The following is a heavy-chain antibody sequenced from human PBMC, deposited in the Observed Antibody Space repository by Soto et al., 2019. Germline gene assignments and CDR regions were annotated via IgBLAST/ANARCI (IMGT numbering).Heavy chain of an antibody. CDR3: ARGTGYCISTSCYRGYYGMDV. V-gene: IGHV4-4*02. CDR2: IYHSGST. Sequence: QVQLQESGPGLVKPSGTLSLTCAVSGGSISSSNWWSWVRQPPGKGLEWIGEIYHSGSTNYNPSLKSRVTISVDKPKNQFSLKLSSVTAADTAVYYCARGTGYCISTSCYRGYYGMDVWGQGTTVTVSS. J-gene: IGHJ6*02. CDR1: GGSISSSNW. D-gene: IGHD2-2*01.